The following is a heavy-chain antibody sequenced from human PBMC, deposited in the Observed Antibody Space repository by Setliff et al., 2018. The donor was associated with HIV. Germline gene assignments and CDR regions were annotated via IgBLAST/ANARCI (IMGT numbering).Heavy chain of an antibody. Sequence: SVKVSCKASGGTFSSYAISWVRQAPGQGLGWMGGIIPILGIANYAQKFQGRVTITADESTSTAYMELSSLRSEDTAVYYCARDLLNYYDSSGHDYWGQGTLVTVSS. CDR1: GGTFSSYA. J-gene: IGHJ4*02. CDR3: ARDLLNYYDSSGHDY. CDR2: IIPILGIA. D-gene: IGHD3-22*01. V-gene: IGHV1-69*10.